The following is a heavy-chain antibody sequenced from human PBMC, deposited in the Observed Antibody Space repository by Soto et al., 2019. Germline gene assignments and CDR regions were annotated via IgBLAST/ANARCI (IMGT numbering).Heavy chain of an antibody. CDR2: IYPDDSDT. Sequence: EEQLVQSVAVVKKPGESLKISCKGSGYSFPHYWIAWVRQMPGKGLEWMGIIYPDDSDTKYSPSFQGQVTMSVDKSTSSVSLQWSSLKASDTAMYYCARHWGLYSGGWKPWYLDLWGRGTLVSVSS. CDR3: ARHWGLYSGGWKPWYLDL. V-gene: IGHV5-51*01. D-gene: IGHD6-19*01. J-gene: IGHJ2*01. CDR1: GYSFPHYW.